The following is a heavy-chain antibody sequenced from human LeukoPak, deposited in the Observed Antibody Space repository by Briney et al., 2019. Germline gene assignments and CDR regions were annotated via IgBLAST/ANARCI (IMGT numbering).Heavy chain of an antibody. CDR3: ARVSRSIWGDAFDV. Sequence: GGSLRLSCAASGFTVSSNDMSWVRQAPGKGLEWVSVIYSGGSTSYAASVKGRITITRDNSKNTLLLQMNSLRADDTTVYYYARVSRSIWGDAFDVWGQGTMVTVSS. D-gene: IGHD3-16*01. CDR1: GFTVSSND. J-gene: IGHJ3*01. CDR2: IYSGGST. V-gene: IGHV3-53*01.